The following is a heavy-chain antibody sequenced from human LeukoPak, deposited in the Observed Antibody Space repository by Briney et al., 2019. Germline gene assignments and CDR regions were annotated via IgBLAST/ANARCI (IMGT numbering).Heavy chain of an antibody. D-gene: IGHD3-16*01. CDR2: IYSSGST. CDR1: GGSISGYY. J-gene: IGHJ6*04. V-gene: IGHV4-4*09. Sequence: SETLSHTCSVSGGSISGYYWSWIRQPPGQTLEWIGYIYSSGSTNYNPSLQSRVTMSVDTSMNQFSLRLSSVTAADTAVYYCARFTYTTRPSDVWGKGTTVTVSS. CDR3: ARFTYTTRPSDV.